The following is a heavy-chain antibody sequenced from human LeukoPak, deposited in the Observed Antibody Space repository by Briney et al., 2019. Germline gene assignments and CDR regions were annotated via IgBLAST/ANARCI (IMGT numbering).Heavy chain of an antibody. CDR1: GFTFSSYA. CDR2: ISGSGGST. Sequence: PGGSLRLSCAASGFTFSSYAMSWVRQAPGKGLEWVSVISGSGGSTYYADSVKGRFTISRDNSKNTLYLQMNSLRAEDTAIYYCAKSKDSGYDYVAWYFDLWGRGTLVTVSS. J-gene: IGHJ2*01. V-gene: IGHV3-23*01. D-gene: IGHD5-12*01. CDR3: AKSKDSGYDYVAWYFDL.